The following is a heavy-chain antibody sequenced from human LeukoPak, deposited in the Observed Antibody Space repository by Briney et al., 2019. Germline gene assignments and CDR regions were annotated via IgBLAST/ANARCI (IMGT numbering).Heavy chain of an antibody. D-gene: IGHD6-19*01. J-gene: IGHJ4*02. CDR1: GFTFSSYW. CDR2: INSDGSST. CDR3: ARAWQWLDPPDY. V-gene: IGHV3-74*01. Sequence: GGSLRLSCAASGFTFSSYWMHWVRQAPGKGLVWVSRINSDGSSTSYADSVKGRFTISRDNAKNTLYLQMNSLRAEDTAVYYCARAWQWLDPPDYWGQGTLVTVAS.